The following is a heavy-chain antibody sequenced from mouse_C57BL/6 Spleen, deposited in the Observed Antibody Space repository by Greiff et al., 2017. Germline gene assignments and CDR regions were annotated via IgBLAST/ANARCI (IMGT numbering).Heavy chain of an antibody. Sequence: QVQLQQSGPELVKPGASVKISCKASGYAFSSSWMNWVKQRPGKGLEWIGRIYPGDGDTNYNGKVKGKATLTADKSSSTAYMQLSSLTSEDSAVYFCARRITTVVARYFDVWGTGTTVTVSS. CDR2: IYPGDGDT. CDR3: ARRITTVVARYFDV. CDR1: GYAFSSSW. V-gene: IGHV1-82*01. J-gene: IGHJ1*03. D-gene: IGHD1-1*01.